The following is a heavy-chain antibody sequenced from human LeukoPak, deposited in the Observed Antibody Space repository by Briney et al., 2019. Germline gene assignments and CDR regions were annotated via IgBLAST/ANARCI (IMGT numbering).Heavy chain of an antibody. CDR1: GFTFSSYS. Sequence: AGSLRLSCAASGFTFSSYSMNWVRQAPGKGLEWVSSISSSSSYIYYADSVKGRFTISRDNAKNSLYLQMNSLRAEDTAVYYCARSSGWYSSLPFDYWGQGTLVTVSS. V-gene: IGHV3-21*01. CDR3: ARSSGWYSSLPFDY. CDR2: ISSSSSYI. J-gene: IGHJ4*02. D-gene: IGHD6-19*01.